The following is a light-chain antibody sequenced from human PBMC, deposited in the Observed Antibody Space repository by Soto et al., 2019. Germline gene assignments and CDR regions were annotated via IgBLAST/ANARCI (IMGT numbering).Light chain of an antibody. J-gene: IGKJ1*01. V-gene: IGKV2-28*01. Sequence: DIVMTQSPLSLPVTPGEPASISCRSSESLLHSNGYNYLDWYLQKPGQSPQLLIFLGSNRASGVXDMXSGSGSGTDFTLKISRVEAEDVGVYYCMQALQTPWTFGQGTKVDIK. CDR1: ESLLHSNGYNY. CDR2: LGS. CDR3: MQALQTPWT.